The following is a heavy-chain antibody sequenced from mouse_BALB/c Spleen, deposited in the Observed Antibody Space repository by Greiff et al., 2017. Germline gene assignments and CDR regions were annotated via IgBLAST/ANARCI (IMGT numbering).Heavy chain of an antibody. D-gene: IGHD2-3*01. V-gene: IGHV3-2*02. CDR2: ISYSGST. Sequence: EVKLVESGPGLVKPSQSLSLTCTVTGYSITSDYAWNWIRQFPGNKLEWMGYISYSGSTSYNPSLKSRISITRDTSKNQFFLQLNSVTTEDTATYYCARFDDGYPYWGQGTLVTVSA. CDR3: ARFDDGYPY. J-gene: IGHJ3*01. CDR1: GYSITSDYA.